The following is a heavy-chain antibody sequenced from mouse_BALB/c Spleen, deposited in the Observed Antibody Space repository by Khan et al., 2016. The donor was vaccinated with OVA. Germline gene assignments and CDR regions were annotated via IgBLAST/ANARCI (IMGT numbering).Heavy chain of an antibody. V-gene: IGHV1S56*01. Sequence: QVQLQQSGPELVKPGASVRISCKTSGATFTGYYVHWVKQRPGQGLEWIGWIYPGNVNTKYNEKFRGKATLTADHSSSTAYMQLSRLTSEDSAVYFCARGEYYGQYAMDYWGQGTSVTVSS. CDR2: IYPGNVNT. J-gene: IGHJ4*01. CDR3: ARGEYYGQYAMDY. D-gene: IGHD1-1*01. CDR1: GATFTGYY.